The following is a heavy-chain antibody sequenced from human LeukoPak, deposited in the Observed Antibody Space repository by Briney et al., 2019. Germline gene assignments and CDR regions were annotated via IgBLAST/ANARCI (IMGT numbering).Heavy chain of an antibody. D-gene: IGHD3-22*01. V-gene: IGHV4-34*01. J-gene: IGHJ4*02. CDR2: INHSGST. CDR3: ARGPGYSGYDFYDSSGYYYYFDY. Sequence: GSLRLSCAASGFSFSTSTMNWVRQPPGKGLEWIGEINHSGSTNYNPSLKSRVTISVDTSKNQFSLKLSSVTAADTAVYYCARGPGYSGYDFYDSSGYYYYFDYWGQGTLVTVSS. CDR1: GFSFSTST.